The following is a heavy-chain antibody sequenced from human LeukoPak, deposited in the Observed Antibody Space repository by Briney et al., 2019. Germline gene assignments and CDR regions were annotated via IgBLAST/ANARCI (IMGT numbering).Heavy chain of an antibody. CDR1: GFTFSNYG. V-gene: IGHV3-30*02. J-gene: IGHJ4*02. CDR2: IRYDGSNK. D-gene: IGHD1-26*01. CDR3: AKVSGTYQDY. Sequence: GGSLRLSCAVSGFTFSNYGMHWVRQAPGKGLEWVAFIRYDGSNKYYADSVKGRFTISRDNSKNTLYLQMNSLRAEDTAVYYCAKVSGTYQDYWGQGTLVTVSS.